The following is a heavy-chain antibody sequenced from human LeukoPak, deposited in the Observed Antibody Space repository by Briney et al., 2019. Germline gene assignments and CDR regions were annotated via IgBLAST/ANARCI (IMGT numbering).Heavy chain of an antibody. V-gene: IGHV3-53*01. D-gene: IGHD4-17*01. J-gene: IGHJ5*02. CDR1: GFTVGSNY. CDR3: ARSYGDINWFDP. CDR2: IYSGGST. Sequence: PGGSLRLSCAASGFTVGSNYMSWVRQAPGKGLEWVSVIYSGGSTYYAGSVKGRFTISRDNSKNTLYLQMNSLRAEDTAVYYCARSYGDINWFDPWGQGTLVTVSS.